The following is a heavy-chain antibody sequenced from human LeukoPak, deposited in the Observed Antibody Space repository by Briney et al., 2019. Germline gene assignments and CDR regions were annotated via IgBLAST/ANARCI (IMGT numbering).Heavy chain of an antibody. J-gene: IGHJ6*02. Sequence: EASVKVSCKASGYTFTSYAISWVRQAPGQGLEWMGRIIPIVGIANNAQKFQGRVTITADKSTSTAYMELSSLRSEDTAVYYCARYGYSYNYTYYYYGMDVWGQGTTVTVSS. CDR2: IIPIVGIA. D-gene: IGHD5-18*01. CDR1: GYTFTSYA. V-gene: IGHV1-69*04. CDR3: ARYGYSYNYTYYYYGMDV.